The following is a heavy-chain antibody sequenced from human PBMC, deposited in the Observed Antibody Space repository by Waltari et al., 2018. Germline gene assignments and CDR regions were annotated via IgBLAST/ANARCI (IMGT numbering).Heavy chain of an antibody. J-gene: IGHJ4*02. V-gene: IGHV3-30*18. CDR1: GFTFSSYG. CDR2: ISYDGSKK. CDR3: AKDPGY. Sequence: QVQLVESGGGVVQPGRSLRLSCAASGFTFSSYGMHWVRQAPGKGLEWVAVISYDGSKKYYADSVKGRFTISRDNSKNTLYLQMNSLRAEDTAVYYCAKDPGYWGQGTLVTVSS. D-gene: IGHD3-10*01.